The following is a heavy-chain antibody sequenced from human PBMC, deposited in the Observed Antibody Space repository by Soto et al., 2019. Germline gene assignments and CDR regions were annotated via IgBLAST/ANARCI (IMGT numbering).Heavy chain of an antibody. CDR2: INYTGST. Sequence: SETLSLTCTVSGGSISSSSDYWGWIRQPPGKGPEWIGNINYTGSTYYNPSLKSRVTISVDTSKNQFSLKVTSVTAADTAVYYCASQLKGLRVLEWPPYHFDYWGQGTLVTVSS. D-gene: IGHD3-3*01. J-gene: IGHJ4*02. CDR1: GGSISSSSDY. CDR3: ASQLKGLRVLEWPPYHFDY. V-gene: IGHV4-39*01.